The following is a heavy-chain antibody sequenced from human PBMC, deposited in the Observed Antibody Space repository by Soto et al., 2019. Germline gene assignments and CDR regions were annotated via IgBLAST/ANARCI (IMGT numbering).Heavy chain of an antibody. D-gene: IGHD3-16*01. CDR3: ARDGGFREHGWFDP. CDR2: IYYSGST. J-gene: IGHJ5*02. Sequence: PSETLSLTCTVSGGSISSYYWSWIRQPPGKGLEWIGYIYYSGSTNYNPSLKSRVTISVDTSKNQFSLKLSPVTAADTAVYYCARDGGFREHGWFDPWGQGTLVTVSS. V-gene: IGHV4-59*01. CDR1: GGSISSYY.